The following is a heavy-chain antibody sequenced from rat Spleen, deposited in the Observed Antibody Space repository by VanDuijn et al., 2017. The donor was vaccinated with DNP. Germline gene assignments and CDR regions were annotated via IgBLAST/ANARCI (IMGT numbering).Heavy chain of an antibody. Sequence: EVQLVESGGGLVQPGRSLKLSCAASGFTFSDYNMAWVRQAPKKGLEWVATIIYDSSRTYYRDSVKGRFTISRDNAKSTLYLQMDSLRSEDTATYYCTTVSPTGSGFAYWGQGTLVTVSS. V-gene: IGHV5S10*01. CDR3: TTVSPTGSGFAY. CDR2: IIYDSSRT. CDR1: GFTFSDYN. D-gene: IGHD5-1*01. J-gene: IGHJ3*01.